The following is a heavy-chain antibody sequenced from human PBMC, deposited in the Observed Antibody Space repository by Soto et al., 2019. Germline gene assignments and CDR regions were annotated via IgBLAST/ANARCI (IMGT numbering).Heavy chain of an antibody. V-gene: IGHV3-74*01. CDR2: INSDGSST. Sequence: EVQLVESGGGLVQPGGSLRLSCAASGFTFSSYWMHWVRQAPGKGLVWVSRINSDGSSTSYADSVKGRFTISRDNAKNTLYLQMNSLRAEDTAVYYCARVGSRYCSSTSCYNFDYWGQGTLVTVSS. CDR1: GFTFSSYW. CDR3: ARVGSRYCSSTSCYNFDY. J-gene: IGHJ4*02. D-gene: IGHD2-2*01.